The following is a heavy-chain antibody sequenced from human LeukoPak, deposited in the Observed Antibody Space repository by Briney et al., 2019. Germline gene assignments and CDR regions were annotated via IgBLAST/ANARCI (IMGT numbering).Heavy chain of an antibody. V-gene: IGHV3-21*01. J-gene: IGHJ6*02. D-gene: IGHD5-18*01. CDR2: ISSGSTNI. Sequence: PGGSLRLSCAASGFTFSIYTMNWVRQAPGKGLEWVSSISSGSTNIYYADSVKGRFTISRDNAKNSLYLQMNSLRAEDTAVYYCARENSFSGMDVWGQGTTVTVSS. CDR3: ARENSFSGMDV. CDR1: GFTFSIYT.